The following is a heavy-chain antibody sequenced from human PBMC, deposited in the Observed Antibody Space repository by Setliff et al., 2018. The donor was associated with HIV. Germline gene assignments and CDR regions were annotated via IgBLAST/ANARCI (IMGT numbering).Heavy chain of an antibody. J-gene: IGHJ4*02. V-gene: IGHV4-38-2*01. Sequence: SETLSLTCAVSGYSLSSDYYWGWIRQPPGKGLEWIASIYHSGSTYYNPSLKSRVIISVDTSKNQFSLKLNSVTAADTGIYYCARGPPFAYWGQGLLVTVSS. CDR3: ARGPPFAY. CDR2: IYHSGST. CDR1: GYSLSSDYY.